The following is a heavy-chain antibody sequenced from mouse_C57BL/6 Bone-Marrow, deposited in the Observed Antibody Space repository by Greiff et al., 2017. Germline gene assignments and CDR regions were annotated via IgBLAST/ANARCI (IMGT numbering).Heavy chain of an antibody. J-gene: IGHJ2*01. CDR1: GFNIKDYY. V-gene: IGHV14-2*01. Sequence: EVKLVASGAELVKPGASVKLSCTASGFNIKDYYIHWVKQRTEQGLEWIGRIDPEDGETKYAPKFQDKATITADTSSNTANLQLSSLTSEDTAVYYCTRSLIYYGTNYWGQGTTLTVSS. D-gene: IGHD1-1*01. CDR2: IDPEDGET. CDR3: TRSLIYYGTNY.